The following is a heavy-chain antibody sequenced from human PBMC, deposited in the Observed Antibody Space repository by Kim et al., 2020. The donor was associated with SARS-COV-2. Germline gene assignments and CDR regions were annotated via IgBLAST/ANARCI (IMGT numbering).Heavy chain of an antibody. Sequence: SETLSLTCAVYGGSFSGYYWSWIRQPPGKGLEWIGEINHSGSTNYNPSLKSRVNISVDTSKNQFSLKVTSVTAADTAVYYCARYDYAIDYWGQGTLVTVSS. CDR1: GGSFSGYY. CDR3: ARYDYAIDY. D-gene: IGHD4-17*01. J-gene: IGHJ4*02. CDR2: INHSGST. V-gene: IGHV4-34*01.